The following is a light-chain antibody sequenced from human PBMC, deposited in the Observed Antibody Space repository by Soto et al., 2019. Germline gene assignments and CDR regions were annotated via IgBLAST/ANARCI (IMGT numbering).Light chain of an antibody. J-gene: IGLJ1*01. CDR2: DNN. CDR3: QSYDNSLNGFYV. Sequence: QSVLTQPPSVSGAPGQRLTISCTGSRSNTGAGYDVHWYQQFPGTAPKLLIYDNNNRPSGVPDRFSGSKSGTSASLAISGIQAEDEADYYCQSYDNSLNGFYVFEPGTKLTVL. CDR1: RSNTGAGYD. V-gene: IGLV1-40*01.